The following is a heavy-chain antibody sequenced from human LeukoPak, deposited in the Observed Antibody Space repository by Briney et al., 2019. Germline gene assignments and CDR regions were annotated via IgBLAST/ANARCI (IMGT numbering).Heavy chain of an antibody. J-gene: IGHJ5*01. V-gene: IGHV3-23*01. CDR3: AKDSFSGYEWWVGS. CDR1: GLTFSTFA. D-gene: IGHD5-12*01. CDR2: ISGSGGAT. Sequence: GGSLRLSCAASGLTFSTFAMSWVRQAPGKGLKWVAGISGSGGATHYAQSVQGRFSPSRDNSKNILYLQMNSLRVEDTATYYCAKDSFSGYEWWVGSWGQGTLVAVSS.